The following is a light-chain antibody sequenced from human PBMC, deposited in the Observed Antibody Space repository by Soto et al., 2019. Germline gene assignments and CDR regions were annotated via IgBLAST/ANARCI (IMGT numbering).Light chain of an antibody. V-gene: IGKV3-15*01. CDR1: QSVSSN. CDR2: GAS. J-gene: IGKJ2*01. CDR3: HKYNNWLSYS. Sequence: EIVMTQSPATLSVSPGERATLSCRASQSVSSNLAWYQQKPGQAPRLLIYGASTMATGITARFSGSGSGTAFTLTISMLLSEHLSVYYCHKYNNWLSYSFGQGTPLEIK.